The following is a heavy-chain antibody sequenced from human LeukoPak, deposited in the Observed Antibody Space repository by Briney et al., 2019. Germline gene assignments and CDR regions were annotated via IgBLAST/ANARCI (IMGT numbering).Heavy chain of an antibody. CDR1: GYTFTGYY. V-gene: IGHV1-2*02. Sequence: ASVKVSCKASGYTFTGYYMHWVRQAPGQGLEWMGWINPNSGGTNYAQKFQGRVTMTRDTSISTAYMELSRLRSDDTAVYFCARAGFLIVVVPGAGAFDIWGQGTMVTVSS. CDR2: INPNSGGT. CDR3: ARAGFLIVVVPGAGAFDI. D-gene: IGHD2-2*01. J-gene: IGHJ3*02.